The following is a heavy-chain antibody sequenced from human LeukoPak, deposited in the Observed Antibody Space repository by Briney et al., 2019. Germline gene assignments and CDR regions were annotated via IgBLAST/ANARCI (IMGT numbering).Heavy chain of an antibody. CDR1: GGSISSNSYY. CDR2: IYTSGST. J-gene: IGHJ5*02. CDR3: ARLTTSELLWFGELLS. V-gene: IGHV4-61*02. D-gene: IGHD3-10*01. Sequence: SQTLSLTCTVSGGSISSNSYYWSWVRQPAGKGLECVGRIYTSGSTTYNPSLKSRVTISVDTSKNQFSLKLSSVTAADTAVYYCARLTTSELLWFGELLSWGQGTLVTVSS.